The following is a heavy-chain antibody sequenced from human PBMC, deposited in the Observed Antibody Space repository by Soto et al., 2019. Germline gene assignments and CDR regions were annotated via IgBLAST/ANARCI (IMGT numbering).Heavy chain of an antibody. CDR1: GYTFITHY. J-gene: IGHJ4*02. D-gene: IGHD3-10*01. CDR3: ARAGENYGSGTFSPPLRYYFNS. CDR2: INPSGGRT. Sequence: QVQLVQSGTEVKKPGASVNVSCKASGYTFITHYMHWVRQAPGQGLEWMGIINPSGGRTTYALKFQGRVTMTSDTSTNTVYVELTSLRSEDTAIYFCARAGENYGSGTFSPPLRYYFNSWGQGTLVTVSS. V-gene: IGHV1-46*01.